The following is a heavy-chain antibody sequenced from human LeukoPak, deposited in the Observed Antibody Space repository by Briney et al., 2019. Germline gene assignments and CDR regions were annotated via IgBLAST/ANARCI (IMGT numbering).Heavy chain of an antibody. Sequence: SVKVSCTASGGTFSSYAISWVRQAPGQGLEWMGRIIPILGIANYAQKFQGRVTITADKSTSTAYMELSSLRSEDTAVYYCARDHSGSYYLGAFDIWGQGTMVTVSS. CDR2: IIPILGIA. V-gene: IGHV1-69*04. CDR1: GGTFSSYA. CDR3: ARDHSGSYYLGAFDI. D-gene: IGHD1-26*01. J-gene: IGHJ3*02.